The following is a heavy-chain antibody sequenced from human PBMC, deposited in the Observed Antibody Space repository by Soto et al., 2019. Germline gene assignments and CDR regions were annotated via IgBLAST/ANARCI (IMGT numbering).Heavy chain of an antibody. D-gene: IGHD6-6*01. CDR3: AKTSSSSLIHFDY. J-gene: IGHJ4*02. CDR1: GFTFSSYA. CDR2: ISGSGGST. Sequence: EVQLLESGGGLVQPGGSLRLSCAASGFTFSSYAMSWVRQAPGKGLEWVSAISGSGGSTYYADSVEGRFTISRDNAKNALYLKMNSRRADDTAVYYCAKTSSSSLIHFDYLGQGTQVSLCS. V-gene: IGHV3-23*01.